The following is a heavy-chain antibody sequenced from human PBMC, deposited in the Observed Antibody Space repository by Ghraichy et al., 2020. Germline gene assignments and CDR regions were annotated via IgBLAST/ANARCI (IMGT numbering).Heavy chain of an antibody. D-gene: IGHD6-13*01. CDR2: ISGSGGST. J-gene: IGHJ3*02. CDR3: AKPGGYSSSWSDAFDI. V-gene: IGHV3-23*01. Sequence: WVSAISGSGGSTYYADSVKGRFTISRDNSKNTLYLQMNSLRAEDTAVYYCAKPGGYSSSWSDAFDIWGQGTMVTVSS.